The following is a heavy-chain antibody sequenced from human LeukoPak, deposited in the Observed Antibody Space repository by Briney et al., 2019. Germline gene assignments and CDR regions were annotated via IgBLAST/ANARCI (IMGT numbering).Heavy chain of an antibody. V-gene: IGHV4-59*01. Sequence: TETLSLTCTVSGGSISSYYRSWIRQPPGKGLEWIGYIYYSGSTNYNPSLKSRVTISVDTSKNQFSLKLSSVTAADTAVYYCARDSVGSGSYYYYYMDVWGKGTTVTVSS. J-gene: IGHJ6*03. CDR1: GGSISSYY. CDR2: IYYSGST. CDR3: ARDSVGSGSYYYYYMDV. D-gene: IGHD3-10*01.